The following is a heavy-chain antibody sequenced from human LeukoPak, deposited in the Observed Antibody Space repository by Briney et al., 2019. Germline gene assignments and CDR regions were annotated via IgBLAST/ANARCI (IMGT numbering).Heavy chain of an antibody. D-gene: IGHD3-22*01. CDR1: GFTFSSYA. Sequence: GGSLRLSCAASGFTFSSYAMHWVRQAPGKGLEWVAVISYDGSNKYYADSVRGRFTISRDNSKNTLYLQMNSLRAEDTAVYYCAKDYYDSSGYLFDYWGQGTLVTVSS. CDR3: AKDYYDSSGYLFDY. J-gene: IGHJ4*02. CDR2: ISYDGSNK. V-gene: IGHV3-30-3*01.